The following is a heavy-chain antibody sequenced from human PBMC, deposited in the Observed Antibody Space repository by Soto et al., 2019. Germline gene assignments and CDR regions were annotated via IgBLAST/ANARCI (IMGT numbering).Heavy chain of an antibody. CDR3: RREASGCGWWCQWAFDS. CDR1: GFTVSSSY. V-gene: IGHV3-66*01. D-gene: IGHD2-8*02. Sequence: EVQLVESGGGLVQPGGSLRLSCAASGFTVSSSYISWVRQAPGKRLEWVSTIYSSGSTYYAESVRGRCTISRDDSTNTLYIQMNRLCVDDTAVYYGRREASGCGWWCQWAFDSWGQGTLVTVSS. J-gene: IGHJ5*01. CDR2: IYSSGST.